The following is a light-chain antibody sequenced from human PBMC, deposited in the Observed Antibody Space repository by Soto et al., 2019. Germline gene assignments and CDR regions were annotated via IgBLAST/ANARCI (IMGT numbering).Light chain of an antibody. CDR1: SNDVGRYNL. J-gene: IGLJ3*02. CDR2: EAT. V-gene: IGLV2-23*01. CDR3: CSYAGNGAWV. Sequence: QSALTQPASVSGSPEQSITISCTGTSNDVGRYNLVSWYQQHPGKAPKVMIYEATKRPSGVSNRFSGSKSGNTASLTISGLQAEDEGDFFCCSYAGNGAWVFGGGTKLTVL.